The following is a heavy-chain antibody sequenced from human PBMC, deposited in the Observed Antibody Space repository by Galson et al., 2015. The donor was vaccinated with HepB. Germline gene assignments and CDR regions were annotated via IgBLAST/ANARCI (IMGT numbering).Heavy chain of an antibody. CDR2: ISAYNGNT. Sequence: SVKVSCKASGYTFTSYGISWVRQAPGQGLEWMGWISAYNGNTNYAQKLQGRVTMTTDTSTSTAYMELRSLRSDDTAVYYCARDVGSGSDFKPPDAFDIWGQGTMVTVSS. V-gene: IGHV1-18*04. CDR3: ARDVGSGSDFKPPDAFDI. J-gene: IGHJ3*02. CDR1: GYTFTSYG. D-gene: IGHD3-10*01.